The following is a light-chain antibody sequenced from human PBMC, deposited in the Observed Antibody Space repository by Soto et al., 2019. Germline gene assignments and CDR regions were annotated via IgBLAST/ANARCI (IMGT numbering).Light chain of an antibody. V-gene: IGLV2-14*01. J-gene: IGLJ1*01. CDR2: GVT. CDR1: GSDIGAYNY. CDR3: SSVTTSYFYV. Sequence: QSALTQPASVSGSPGQSITISCTGTGSDIGAYNYVSWYQQHPGKAPKLIIYGVTHRPSGVSTRFSASKSAYTASLTISGLQAEDEADYYCSSVTTSYFYVFGPGTKVTVL.